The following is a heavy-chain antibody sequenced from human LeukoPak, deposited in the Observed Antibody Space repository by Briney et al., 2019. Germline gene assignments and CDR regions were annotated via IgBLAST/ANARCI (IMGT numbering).Heavy chain of an antibody. Sequence: GGSLRLSCAASGFTFSSYAMSWVRQAPGKGLEWVAVIWYDGSNKYYADSVKGRFTISRDNSKNTLYLQMNSLRAEDTTVYYCARGTVQLGPYFDYWGQGTLVTVSS. J-gene: IGHJ4*02. CDR2: IWYDGSNK. CDR1: GFTFSSYA. V-gene: IGHV3-33*08. CDR3: ARGTVQLGPYFDY. D-gene: IGHD1-1*01.